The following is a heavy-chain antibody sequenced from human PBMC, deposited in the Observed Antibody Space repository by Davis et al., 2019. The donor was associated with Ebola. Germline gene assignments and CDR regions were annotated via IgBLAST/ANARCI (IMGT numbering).Heavy chain of an antibody. D-gene: IGHD2-21*02. CDR3: ARRVVVVTAIEEGYFDY. CDR2: INHSGST. CDR1: GFSLSTSGMR. Sequence: SGPTLVKPTQTLTLTCTFSGFSLSTSGMRVSWIRQPPGKGLEWIGEINHSGSTNYNPSLKSRVTISVDTSKNQFSLKLSSVTAADTAVYYCARRVVVVTAIEEGYFDYWGQGTLVTVSS. V-gene: IGHV4-4*02. J-gene: IGHJ4*02.